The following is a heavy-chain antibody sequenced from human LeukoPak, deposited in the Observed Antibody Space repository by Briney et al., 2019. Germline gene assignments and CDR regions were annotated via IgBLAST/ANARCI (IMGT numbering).Heavy chain of an antibody. CDR1: GFTFSSYG. D-gene: IGHD3-10*01. J-gene: IGHJ4*02. CDR3: ARSYYGSGGPFDS. Sequence: GRSLRLSCAASGFTFSSYGMHWVRQAPGKGLEWVAVIWYDGNNKYYADSVKGRFTIPRDNSKNKLDLQMNSLSAEDTAVYYCARSYYGSGGPFDSWGQGTLVTVSS. V-gene: IGHV3-33*01. CDR2: IWYDGNNK.